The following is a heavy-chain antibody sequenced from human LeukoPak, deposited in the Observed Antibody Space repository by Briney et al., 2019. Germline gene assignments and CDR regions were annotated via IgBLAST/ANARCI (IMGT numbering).Heavy chain of an antibody. CDR1: AVSISSYY. Sequence: SETLSLTCTVSAVSISSYYWSWIRQPPGKGLEWIGYIYYSGSTNYNPSLKSRVTISVDTSKNQFFLKLSSVTAADTAVYYCARVGGSGSYYYAMDVWGQGTTVTVSS. V-gene: IGHV4-59*01. J-gene: IGHJ6*02. CDR3: ARVGGSGSYYYAMDV. CDR2: IYYSGST. D-gene: IGHD3-10*01.